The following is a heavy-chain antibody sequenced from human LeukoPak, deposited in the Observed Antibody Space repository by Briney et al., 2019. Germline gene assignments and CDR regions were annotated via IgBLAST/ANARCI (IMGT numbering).Heavy chain of an antibody. V-gene: IGHV3-9*01. Sequence: GRSLRLSCAASGFTFDDYAMHWVRQAPGKGLEWVSGISWNSGSIGYADPVKGRFTISRDNAKNSLYLQMNSLRAEDTALYYCAKESYGMTFDYWGQGTLVTVPS. D-gene: IGHD5-18*01. J-gene: IGHJ4*02. CDR3: AKESYGMTFDY. CDR1: GFTFDDYA. CDR2: ISWNSGSI.